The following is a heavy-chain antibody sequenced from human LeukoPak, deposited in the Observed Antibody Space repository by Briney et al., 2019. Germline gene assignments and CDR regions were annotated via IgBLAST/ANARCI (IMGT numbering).Heavy chain of an antibody. D-gene: IGHD3-10*01. Sequence: GGSLRLSCAASGFTFSSYGMHWVRQAPGKGLEWVAVISYDGSNKYYADSVKGRFTISRDNSKNSLYLQMNSLRAEDTAVYYCAREGAYYGSGSPDYWGQGTLVTVSS. CDR2: ISYDGSNK. V-gene: IGHV3-30*03. J-gene: IGHJ4*02. CDR1: GFTFSSYG. CDR3: AREGAYYGSGSPDY.